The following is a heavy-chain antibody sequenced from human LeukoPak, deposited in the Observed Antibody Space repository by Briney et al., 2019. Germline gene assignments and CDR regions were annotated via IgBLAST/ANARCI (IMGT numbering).Heavy chain of an antibody. D-gene: IGHD3-10*02. CDR3: ARSTGSTMFIDY. CDR2: IYYSGNT. V-gene: IGHV4-59*01. J-gene: IGHJ4*02. CDR1: GGSISPYY. Sequence: SETLSLTCTVSGGSISPYYWSWIRQPPGKGLEWLGYIYYSGNTDYNPSLKSRVAISVDTSKNQFSLKLSSVSAADTAVYYCARSTGSTMFIDYWGQGTLVTVSS.